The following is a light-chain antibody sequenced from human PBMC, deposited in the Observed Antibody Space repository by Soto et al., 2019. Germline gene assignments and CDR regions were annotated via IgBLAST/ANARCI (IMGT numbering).Light chain of an antibody. CDR3: QQYNDWLWT. CDR1: QTVINK. Sequence: EIVVTQSPATLSVSPGERATLSCRASQTVINKLAWFQQQPGQAPRLLIYDASTRSTGIPARFSGSGSGTEFTINISSLQSEDVAVYYCQQYNDWLWTFGQGTKVEIK. J-gene: IGKJ1*01. V-gene: IGKV3-15*01. CDR2: DAS.